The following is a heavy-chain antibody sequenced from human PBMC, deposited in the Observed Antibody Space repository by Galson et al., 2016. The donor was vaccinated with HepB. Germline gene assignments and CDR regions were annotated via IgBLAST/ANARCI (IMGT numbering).Heavy chain of an antibody. D-gene: IGHD5-24*01. V-gene: IGHV3-21*01. CDR2: ISSSSVYI. CDR3: ARADGFNTPFFAY. J-gene: IGHJ4*02. Sequence: SLRLSCAVSGFTLSNYRIDWVRQAPGKGLEWVSCISSSSVYIWYADSVRGRFTNSRDNAKNSLYLQMDSLTAEDTAVYYCARADGFNTPFFAYWGQGTRVTVSS. CDR1: GFTLSNYR.